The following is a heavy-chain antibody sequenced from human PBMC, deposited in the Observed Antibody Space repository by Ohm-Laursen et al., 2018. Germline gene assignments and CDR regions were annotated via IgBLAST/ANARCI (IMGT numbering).Heavy chain of an antibody. CDR3: AKATGEDYYYYGMDV. Sequence: GSLRLSCTASGFTFSSYWMSWVRQAPGKGLEWVANIKQDGSEKYYVDSVKGRFTISRDNSKNTLYLQMNSLRAEDTAVYYCAKATGEDYYYYGMDVWGQGTTVTVSS. CDR2: IKQDGSEK. CDR1: GFTFSSYW. D-gene: IGHD3-10*01. V-gene: IGHV3-7*01. J-gene: IGHJ6*02.